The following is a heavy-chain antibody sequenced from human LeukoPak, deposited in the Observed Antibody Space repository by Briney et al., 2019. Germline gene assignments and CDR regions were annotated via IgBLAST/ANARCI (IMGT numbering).Heavy chain of an antibody. CDR2: INFSGIT. CDR3: ARDRGQWLAFDY. J-gene: IGHJ4*02. D-gene: IGHD6-19*01. V-gene: IGHV4-34*01. CDR1: GGFFSGYY. Sequence: SETLSLTCAVNGGFFSGYYWSWVRQSPGKGVEWIGEINFSGITKYNPSLKSRVTMSVDTSKNQFSLKLSSVTAADTAVYYCARDRGQWLAFDYWGQGTLVTVSS.